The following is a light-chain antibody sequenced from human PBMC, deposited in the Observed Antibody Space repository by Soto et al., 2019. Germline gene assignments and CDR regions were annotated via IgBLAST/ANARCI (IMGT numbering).Light chain of an antibody. CDR3: LQSYSRPYT. CDR2: AAS. Sequence: DIRMTQSPSSLSASVGDRVTITCRASQSISSYVNWFQQKPGKAPKLLIYAASSLQSGVPSRFSGSGSETDFTLTFSSLQPEDFATYYCLQSYSRPYTFGQGTKLEIK. V-gene: IGKV1-39*01. CDR1: QSISSY. J-gene: IGKJ2*01.